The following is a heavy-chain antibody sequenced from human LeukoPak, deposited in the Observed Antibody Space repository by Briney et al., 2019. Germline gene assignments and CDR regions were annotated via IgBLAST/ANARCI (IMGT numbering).Heavy chain of an antibody. V-gene: IGHV4-31*03. J-gene: IGHJ6*02. Sequence: SETLSLTCTVSGGSISSGGYYWSWIRQHPGKGLEWIGYIYYSGSTYYNPSLKSRVTISVDTSKNQFSLKLSSVTAADTAVYYCARGRLPDDSSGYPLMDVWGQGTTVTVSS. CDR3: ARGRLPDDSSGYPLMDV. CDR1: GGSISSGGYY. CDR2: IYYSGST. D-gene: IGHD3-22*01.